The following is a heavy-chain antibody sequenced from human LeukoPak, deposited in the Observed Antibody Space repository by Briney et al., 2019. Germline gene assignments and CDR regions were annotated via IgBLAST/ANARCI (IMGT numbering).Heavy chain of an antibody. CDR3: AKERDGDYVRYTHY. CDR2: ISGGGGST. Sequence: GGSLRLSCAASGFPFSTYAMSWVRQAPGKGLEWVSGISGGGGSTYYADSVKGRFAISRDNSKNTLFLQLSSLRADDTAVYHCAKERDGDYVRYTHYWGQGTLVTVSS. J-gene: IGHJ4*02. V-gene: IGHV3-23*01. D-gene: IGHD4-17*01. CDR1: GFPFSTYA.